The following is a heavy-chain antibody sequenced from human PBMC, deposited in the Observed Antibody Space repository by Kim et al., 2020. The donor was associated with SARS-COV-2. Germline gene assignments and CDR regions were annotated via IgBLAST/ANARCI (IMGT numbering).Heavy chain of an antibody. Sequence: SETLSLTCTVSGGSISSSSYYWGWIRQPPGKGLEWIGSIYYSGSTYYNPSLKSRVTISVDTSKNQFSLKLSSVTAADTAVYYCARSIQKWELLLFDAFD. CDR1: GGSISSSSYY. CDR2: IYYSGST. D-gene: IGHD1-26*01. CDR3: ARSIQKWELLLFDAFD. J-gene: IGHJ3*02. V-gene: IGHV4-39*01.